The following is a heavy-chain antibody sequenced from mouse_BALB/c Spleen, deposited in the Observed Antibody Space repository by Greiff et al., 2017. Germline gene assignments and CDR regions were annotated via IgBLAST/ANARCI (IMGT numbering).Heavy chain of an antibody. CDR3: ARERYGYDAWFAY. D-gene: IGHD2-2*01. CDR2: IWAGGST. CDR1: GFSLTSYG. J-gene: IGHJ3*01. V-gene: IGHV2-9*02. Sequence: VQRVESGPGLVAPSQSLSITCTVSGFSLTSYGVHWVRQPPGKGLEWLGVIWAGGSTNYNSALMSRLSISKDNSKSQVFLKMNSLQTDDTAMYYCARERYGYDAWFAYWGQGTLVTVSA.